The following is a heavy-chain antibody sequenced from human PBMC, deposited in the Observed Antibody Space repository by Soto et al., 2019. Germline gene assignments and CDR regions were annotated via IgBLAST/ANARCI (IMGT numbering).Heavy chain of an antibody. J-gene: IGHJ4*02. D-gene: IGHD3-3*01. Sequence: EVQLVESGGGLVEPGGSLRLSCTGSGFSFYDSDMTWVRQAPGKGLEWVSSISSGGSFMFYAESFKGRFTISRNNAKNSLFLQKNRLSVEDTSIYYCARKHTSDATGYDYFDSWGQGTLVTVSS. CDR3: ARKHTSDATGYDYFDS. CDR2: ISSGGSFM. CDR1: GFSFYDSD. V-gene: IGHV3-21*01.